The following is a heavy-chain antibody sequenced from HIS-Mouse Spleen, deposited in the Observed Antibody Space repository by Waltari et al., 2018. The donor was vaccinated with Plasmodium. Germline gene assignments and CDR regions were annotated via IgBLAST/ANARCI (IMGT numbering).Heavy chain of an antibody. D-gene: IGHD1-26*01. CDR3: ATPRVGGSYFDY. V-gene: IGHV3-66*01. J-gene: IGHJ4*02. Sequence: EVQLVESGGGLVQPGGSLRLSCAAPGFPVSSTYMSWVRQAPGKGLEWVSVIYSGGSTYYADSVKGRFTISRDNSKNTLYLQMNSLRAEDTAVYYCATPRVGGSYFDYWGQGTLVTVSS. CDR1: GFPVSSTY. CDR2: IYSGGST.